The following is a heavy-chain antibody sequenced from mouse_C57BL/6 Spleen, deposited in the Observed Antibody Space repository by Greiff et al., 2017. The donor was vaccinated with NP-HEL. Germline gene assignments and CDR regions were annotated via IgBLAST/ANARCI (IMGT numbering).Heavy chain of an antibody. CDR2: IDPSDSYT. J-gene: IGHJ3*01. V-gene: IGHV1-69*01. Sequence: QVQLQQPGAELVMPGASVKLSCKASGYTFTSYWMHWVKQRPGQGLEWIGEIDPSDSYTNYNQKFKGKSTLTVDKSSSTAYMQLSSLTSEDSAVYYCARRSYYGYDPFAYWGQGTLVTVSA. CDR3: ARRSYYGYDPFAY. CDR1: GYTFTSYW. D-gene: IGHD2-9*01.